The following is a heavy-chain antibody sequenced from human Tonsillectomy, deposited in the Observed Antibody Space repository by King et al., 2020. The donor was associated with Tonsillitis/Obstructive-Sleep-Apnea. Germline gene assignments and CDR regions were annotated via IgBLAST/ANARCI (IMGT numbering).Heavy chain of an antibody. CDR1: GFSLSTSGVG. Sequence: TLKESGPTLVKPTQTLTLTCTFSGFSLSTSGVGVGWIRQPPGKALEWLALIYWDDDKRYSPSLKSRLTITKDTSKNQVVLTMTNMDPVDTATYYCGLLRGAPKFDYWGQGTLVTVSS. CDR2: IYWDDDK. D-gene: IGHD3-10*01. V-gene: IGHV2-5*02. CDR3: GLLRGAPKFDY. J-gene: IGHJ4*02.